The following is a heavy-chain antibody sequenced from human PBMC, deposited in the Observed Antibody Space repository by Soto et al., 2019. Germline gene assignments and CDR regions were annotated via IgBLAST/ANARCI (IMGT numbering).Heavy chain of an antibody. V-gene: IGHV3-33*01. Sequence: QVQLVESGGGVVQPGRSLRLSCAASGFTFSSYGMHWVRQAPGKGLERVAVIWDDGSNKYYADSVKGRFTISRDNSKNTMYLQKNSLRAEDTAVYYCARQSLYYYYGMDVWGQGTTVTVSS. CDR2: IWDDGSNK. J-gene: IGHJ6*02. CDR3: ARQSLYYYYGMDV. CDR1: GFTFSSYG.